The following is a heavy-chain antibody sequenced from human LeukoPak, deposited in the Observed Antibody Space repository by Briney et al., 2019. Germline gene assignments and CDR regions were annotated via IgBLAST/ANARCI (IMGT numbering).Heavy chain of an antibody. Sequence: ASETLSLTCGVYGGSFSGCYYNWIRQSPGKGLEWIAEINHLGSTNYNPSLKSRVAISIDTSKSQFSLRLYSVTAADTAVYYCARGGYNIDWMKDATDYWGQGTLVTVSS. CDR1: GGSFSGCY. CDR3: ARGGYNIDWMKDATDY. J-gene: IGHJ4*02. CDR2: INHLGST. V-gene: IGHV4-34*01. D-gene: IGHD3-9*01.